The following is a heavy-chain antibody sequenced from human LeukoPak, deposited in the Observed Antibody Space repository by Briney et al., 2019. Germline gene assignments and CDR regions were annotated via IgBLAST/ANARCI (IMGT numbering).Heavy chain of an antibody. J-gene: IGHJ4*02. V-gene: IGHV4-34*01. Sequence: PSETLSLTCAVYGGPFSGYYWNWIRQPPGKGLEWIGEIDHFGNTNYNPSLKSRLTISGDTSKNQFSLKVNSVTAADTAVYYCARGYRTHQTFYSSHFFDFWGQGTLVAVSS. CDR3: ARGYRTHQTFYSSHFFDF. CDR1: GGPFSGYY. D-gene: IGHD5-18*01. CDR2: IDHFGNT.